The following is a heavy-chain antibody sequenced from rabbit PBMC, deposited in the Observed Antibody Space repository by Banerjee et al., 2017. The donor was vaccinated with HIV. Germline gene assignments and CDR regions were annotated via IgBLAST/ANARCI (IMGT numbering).Heavy chain of an antibody. V-gene: IGHV1S40*01. CDR1: GIDFSSSDY. CDR2: IYTDSGST. Sequence: LEESGGGLVKPGGTLTLTCKASGIDFSSSDYMCWVRQAPGKGLEWIACIYTDSGSTYYASWAKGRFTISKTSSTTVTLQMTSLTAADTATYFCARYYIYPAGLWGPGTLVTVS. D-gene: IGHD6-1*01. J-gene: IGHJ4*01. CDR3: ARYYIYPAGL.